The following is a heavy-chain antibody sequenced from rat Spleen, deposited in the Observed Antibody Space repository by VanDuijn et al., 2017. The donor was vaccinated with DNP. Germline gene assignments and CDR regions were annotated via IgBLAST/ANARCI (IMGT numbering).Heavy chain of an antibody. CDR3: ARVQLGYYALDA. V-gene: IGHV5-7*01. J-gene: IGHJ4*01. CDR1: GFTFSDYY. CDR2: IIYDGSST. D-gene: IGHD5-1*01. Sequence: EVQLVESGGGLVQPGRSLKLSCAASGFTFSDYYMAWVRQSPKKGLEWVATIIYDGSSTYYRDSVKGRFTISRDNAKRTLYLQMDSLRSEDTATFYCARVQLGYYALDAWGQGTSVPVSS.